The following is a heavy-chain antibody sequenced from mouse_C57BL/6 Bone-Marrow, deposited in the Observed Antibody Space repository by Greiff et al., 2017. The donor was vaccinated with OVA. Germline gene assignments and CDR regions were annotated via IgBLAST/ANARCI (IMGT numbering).Heavy chain of an antibody. CDR1: GFTFSSYG. J-gene: IGHJ3*01. Sequence: EVQGVESGGDLVKPGGSLKLFCAASGFTFSSYGMSWVRQTPDKRLEWVATISSGGSYTYYPDSVKGRFTISRDNAKNTLYLQMSSLKSEDTAMYYCARPDYYGSYWGQGTLVTVSA. D-gene: IGHD1-1*01. CDR2: ISSGGSYT. CDR3: ARPDYYGSY. V-gene: IGHV5-6*01.